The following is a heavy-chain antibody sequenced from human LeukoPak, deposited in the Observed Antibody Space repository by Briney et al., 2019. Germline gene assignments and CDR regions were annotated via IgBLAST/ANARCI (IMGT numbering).Heavy chain of an antibody. CDR3: ARGYSKQWPSRWFDP. V-gene: IGHV1-8*03. CDR1: GYTFTIYN. Sequence: ASVKVSCKASGYTFTIYNINWVRQATGQGLEWMGWMNPNSGNTGYAQKFQGRVTITRNTSISTTYMELSSLRSEDTAVYYCARGYSKQWPSRWFDPWGQGTLVTVSS. J-gene: IGHJ5*02. D-gene: IGHD6-19*01. CDR2: MNPNSGNT.